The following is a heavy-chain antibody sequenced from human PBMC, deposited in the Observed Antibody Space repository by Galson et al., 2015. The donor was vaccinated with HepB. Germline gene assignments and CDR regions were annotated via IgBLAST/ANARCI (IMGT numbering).Heavy chain of an antibody. J-gene: IGHJ5*02. CDR1: EFTFSSYA. V-gene: IGHV3-23*01. D-gene: IGHD4-17*01. Sequence: SLRLSCAASEFTFSSYAMSWVRQAPGKGLEWVSVISGSGGSTKYADSVKGRFTISRDNFENTLYLQINSLRVEDTAVYYCAKGPTTVTTRWFDPWGQGTLVTVSS. CDR3: AKGPTTVTTRWFDP. CDR2: ISGSGGST.